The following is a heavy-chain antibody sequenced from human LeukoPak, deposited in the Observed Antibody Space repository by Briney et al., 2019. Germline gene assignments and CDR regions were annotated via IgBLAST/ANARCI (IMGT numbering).Heavy chain of an antibody. CDR2: ISAYNGNT. CDR1: GYTFTSYG. V-gene: IGHV1-18*01. J-gene: IGHJ4*02. Sequence: ASVKVSCKASGYTFTSYGISWVRQAPGQGLEWMGWISAYNGNTNYAQKLQGRVTMTTDTSTSTAYMELRSLRSDDTAVYYCARVFPLASAFDYWGQGALVTVSS. CDR3: ARVFPLASAFDY. D-gene: IGHD3-3*02.